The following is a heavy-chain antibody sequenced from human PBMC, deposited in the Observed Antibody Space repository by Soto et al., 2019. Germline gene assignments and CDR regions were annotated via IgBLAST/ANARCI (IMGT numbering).Heavy chain of an antibody. J-gene: IGHJ4*02. CDR3: ANRQEGNFYYLLRY. CDR2: TSHDGSDK. D-gene: IGHD3-9*01. V-gene: IGHV3-30*18. CDR1: GLTFGSYG. Sequence: QVQLAESGGGVVQPGRSLRLSCAASGLTFGSYGMHWVRQAPGKRLEWVVATSHDGSDKDYAASVKGRFTSYRDNYKSTLFLQMNSLRDEDTAVYYCANRQEGNFYYLLRYWGQGTLVTVSS.